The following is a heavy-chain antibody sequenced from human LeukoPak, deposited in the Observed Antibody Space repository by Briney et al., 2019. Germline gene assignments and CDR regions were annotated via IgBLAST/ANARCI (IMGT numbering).Heavy chain of an antibody. Sequence: ASVKVSCKASGYTFTGYYMHWVRQAPGQGLEWMGWINPNSGGTNYAQKFQGRVTMTRGTSISTAYMELSRLRSDDTAVYYCARVSSSWYFVPFDYWGQGTLVTVSS. CDR3: ARVSSSWYFVPFDY. CDR2: INPNSGGT. J-gene: IGHJ4*02. CDR1: GYTFTGYY. D-gene: IGHD6-13*01. V-gene: IGHV1-2*02.